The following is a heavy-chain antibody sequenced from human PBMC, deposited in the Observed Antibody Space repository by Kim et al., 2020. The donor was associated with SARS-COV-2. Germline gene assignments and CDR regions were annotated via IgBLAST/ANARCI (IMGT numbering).Heavy chain of an antibody. CDR2: ISSSSSTI. V-gene: IGHV3-48*04. CDR1: GFTFSSYS. J-gene: IGHJ6*02. D-gene: IGHD2-2*01. CDR3: ASQEDRYCSSTSCYEYYYSRMDV. Sequence: GGSLRLSCAASGFTFSSYSMNWVRQAPGKGLEWVSYISSSSSTIYYADSVKGRFTISRDNAKNSLYLQMNSLRAEDTAVYYCASQEDRYCSSTSCYEYYYSRMDVWGQGTTVTVSS.